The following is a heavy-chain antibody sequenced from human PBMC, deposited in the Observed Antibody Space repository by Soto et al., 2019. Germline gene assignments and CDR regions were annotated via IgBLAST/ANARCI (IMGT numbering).Heavy chain of an antibody. J-gene: IGHJ4*02. Sequence: SVQVTCEASGGTLSSYAISWVRQALGQGLEWMGGIIPIFGTANYAQKFQGRVTITADESTSTAYMELSSLRSEDTAVYYCARHYCSSTSCYYGYWGQGTLVTCS. CDR2: IIPIFGTA. CDR3: ARHYCSSTSCYYGY. CDR1: GGTLSSYA. D-gene: IGHD2-2*01. V-gene: IGHV1-69*13.